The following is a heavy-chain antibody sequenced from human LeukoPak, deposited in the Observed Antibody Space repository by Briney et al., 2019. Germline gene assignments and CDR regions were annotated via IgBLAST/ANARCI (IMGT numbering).Heavy chain of an antibody. CDR3: ARDLGYCSGGSCYPDY. D-gene: IGHD2-15*01. J-gene: IGHJ4*02. CDR2: IIPILGIA. V-gene: IGHV1-69*04. CDR1: GGTFSSYT. Sequence: SVKVSCKASGGTFSSYTISWVRQAPGHGLEWMGRIIPILGIANYAQKFQGRVTITADKSTSTAYMELSSLRSEDTAVYYCARDLGYCSGGSCYPDYWGQGTLVTVSS.